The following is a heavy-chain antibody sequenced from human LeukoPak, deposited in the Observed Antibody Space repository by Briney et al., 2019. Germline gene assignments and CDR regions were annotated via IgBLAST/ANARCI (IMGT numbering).Heavy chain of an antibody. V-gene: IGHV4-39*01. CDR1: GGSISSRSYY. D-gene: IGHD3-22*01. J-gene: IGHJ2*01. CDR3: ARGLSMIVVVVHDWYFDL. Sequence: SSETLSLTCTVSGGSISSRSYYWGWIRQPPGKGLEWIGNIYYSRSTHYSPSLKSRVTISVDTSKNQFSLKLSSVTAADTAVYYCARGLSMIVVVVHDWYFDLWGRGTLVTVSS. CDR2: IYYSRST.